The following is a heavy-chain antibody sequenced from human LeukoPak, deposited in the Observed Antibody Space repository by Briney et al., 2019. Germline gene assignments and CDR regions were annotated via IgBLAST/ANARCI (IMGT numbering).Heavy chain of an antibody. V-gene: IGHV4-59*08. J-gene: IGHJ3*02. D-gene: IGHD4-23*01. CDR1: GGSISSYY. Sequence: PSETLSLTCTVSGGSISSYYWSWIRQPPGKGREWIGNIYYSGSTNYNPSLKSRVTISIDTSKNHFSLKLSSVTAADTAVYYCARRAATVVTHDAFDIWGQGTMVTVSS. CDR3: ARRAATVVTHDAFDI. CDR2: IYYSGST.